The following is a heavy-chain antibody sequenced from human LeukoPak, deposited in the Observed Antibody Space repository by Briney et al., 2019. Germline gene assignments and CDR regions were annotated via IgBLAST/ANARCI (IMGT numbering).Heavy chain of an antibody. V-gene: IGHV3-7*04. CDR3: VSEREYCSSTSCHYYFDY. D-gene: IGHD2-2*01. Sequence: GSLGLSWAASGFTFSSYLMSWVRPAPGKGLEWVANKKQDGSEKYYVDSVKGRFTISRDNAKNSLYLQMNSLRAEDTAVYYCVSEREYCSSTSCHYYFDYWGQGTLVTVSS. J-gene: IGHJ4*02. CDR1: GFTFSSYL. CDR2: KKQDGSEK.